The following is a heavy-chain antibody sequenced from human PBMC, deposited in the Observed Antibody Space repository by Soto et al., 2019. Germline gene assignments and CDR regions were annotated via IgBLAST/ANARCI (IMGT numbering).Heavy chain of an antibody. CDR1: GFTFSSYS. Sequence: GGSLILSCAASGFTFSSYSMNWVRQAPGKGLEWVSSISSSSTYIYYADSLKGRFTISRDNAKNSLYLQMNSLRAEDTAVYYCARENGEYQLLLESDYWGQGTLVTVSS. CDR2: ISSSSTYI. J-gene: IGHJ4*02. CDR3: ARENGEYQLLLESDY. D-gene: IGHD2-2*01. V-gene: IGHV3-21*01.